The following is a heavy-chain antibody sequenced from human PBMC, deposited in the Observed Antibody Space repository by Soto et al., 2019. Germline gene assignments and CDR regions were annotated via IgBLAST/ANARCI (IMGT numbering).Heavy chain of an antibody. D-gene: IGHD6-13*01. Sequence: PGGSLSLSCAASGFSFSTYGMNWVRQAPGKAPEWVSSISAGGEYIDYADSVKGRLTISRDNAANFLFLHMNSLRAEDTAVYYCATDRASGSATGVWGQGTPVTVS. CDR2: ISAGGEYI. V-gene: IGHV3-21*01. CDR1: GFSFSTYG. J-gene: IGHJ6*02. CDR3: ATDRASGSATGV.